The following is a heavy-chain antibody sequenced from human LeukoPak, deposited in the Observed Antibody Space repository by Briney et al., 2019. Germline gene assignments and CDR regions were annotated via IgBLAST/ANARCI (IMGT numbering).Heavy chain of an antibody. CDR1: GFTFDDYG. CDR3: ARDLVVPAAIDHYYYMDV. Sequence: PGGSLRLSCAASGFTFDDYGMSWVRQSPVKGLEWIASIYYNGATFYNPSLMSRVTISIDTSNNRFSLKLSSVTAADTAVYYCARDLVVPAAIDHYYYMDVWGKGTTVTVSS. D-gene: IGHD2-2*02. V-gene: IGHV4-59*01. J-gene: IGHJ6*03. CDR2: IYYNGAT.